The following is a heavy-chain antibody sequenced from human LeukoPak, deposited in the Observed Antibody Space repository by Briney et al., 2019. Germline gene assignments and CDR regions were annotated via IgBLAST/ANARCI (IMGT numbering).Heavy chain of an antibody. CDR2: IYSGGST. J-gene: IGHJ6*02. D-gene: IGHD4-17*01. V-gene: IGHV3-66*01. CDR3: AREEGYGDYFNYGMDV. Sequence: GGSLGLFCAASGFTVSSNYMSWVRQAPGKGLEWVSVIYSGGSTYYADSVKGRFTISRDNSKNTLYLQMNSLRAEDTAVYYCAREEGYGDYFNYGMDVWGQGTTVTVSS. CDR1: GFTVSSNY.